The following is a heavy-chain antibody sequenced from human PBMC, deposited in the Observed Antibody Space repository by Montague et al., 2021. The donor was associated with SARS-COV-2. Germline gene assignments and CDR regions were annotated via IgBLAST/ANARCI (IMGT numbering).Heavy chain of an antibody. CDR2: IYYSGTT. V-gene: IGHV4-39*01. CDR1: GGSISGSNYY. Sequence: SETLSLTCTVSGGSISGSNYYWGWIRQPPGKGLEWIGSIYYSGTTYYNPSLRSRVTISVDTSKKQFSLKLSSVTAADTTVYYCARETYISGWFQQFDYWGQGTLVTVSS. D-gene: IGHD6-19*01. CDR3: ARETYISGWFQQFDY. J-gene: IGHJ4*02.